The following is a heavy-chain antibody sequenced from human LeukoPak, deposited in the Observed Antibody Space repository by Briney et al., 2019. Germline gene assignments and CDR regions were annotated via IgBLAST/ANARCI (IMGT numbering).Heavy chain of an antibody. D-gene: IGHD6-13*01. CDR3: ARAYSSSWQIFDY. CDR1: GGSISSGGYS. V-gene: IGHV4-30-2*01. J-gene: IGHJ4*02. Sequence: SETLSLTCAVSGGSISSGGYSWSWIRQPPGKGLEWIGYIYHSGSTYCNPSLKSRVTISVDRSKNQFSLKLSSVTAADTAVYYCARAYSSSWQIFDYWGQGTLVTVSS. CDR2: IYHSGST.